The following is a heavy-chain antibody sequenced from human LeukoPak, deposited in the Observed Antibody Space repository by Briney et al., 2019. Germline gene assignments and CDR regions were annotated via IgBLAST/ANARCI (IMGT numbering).Heavy chain of an antibody. J-gene: IGHJ4*02. V-gene: IGHV4-34*01. Sequence: SETLSLTCAVYGGSFSGYYWSWIRQPPGKGLEWIGEINHSGSTNYNPSLKSRATISVDTSKNQFSLKLSCVTAADTAVYYCARNRYYYGSGGFDYWGQGTLVTVSS. CDR1: GGSFSGYY. CDR2: INHSGST. D-gene: IGHD3-10*01. CDR3: ARNRYYYGSGGFDY.